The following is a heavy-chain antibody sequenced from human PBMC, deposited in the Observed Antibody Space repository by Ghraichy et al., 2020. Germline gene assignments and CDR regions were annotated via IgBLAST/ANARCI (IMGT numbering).Heavy chain of an antibody. CDR1: GFTFSSYA. Sequence: GGSLRLSCAASGFTFSSYAMSWVRQAPGKGLEWVSAISGSGGSTYYADSVKGRFTISRDNSKNTLYLQMNSLRAEDTAVYYCAKDQGVEVWFPGHFDYWGPGHLVTGTS. V-gene: IGHV3-23*01. CDR2: ISGSGGST. CDR3: AKDQGVEVWFPGHFDY. D-gene: IGHD3-3*01. J-gene: IGHJ4*02.